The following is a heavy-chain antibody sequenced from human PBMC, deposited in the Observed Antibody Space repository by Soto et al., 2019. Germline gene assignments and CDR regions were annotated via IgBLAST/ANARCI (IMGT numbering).Heavy chain of an antibody. CDR3: AGGLTMSRQVFGWFDS. D-gene: IGHD3-10*02. CDR2: IIPIFGTA. V-gene: IGHV1-69*12. Sequence: QVQLVQSGAEVKKPGSSVKVSCKASGGTFSSYAISWVRQAPGQGLEWMGGIIPIFGTANYEQKFQGRVTIAADESTSTTDMELSRLRAEDTAVYYCAGGLTMSRQVFGWFDSWGQGTLVTVSS. CDR1: GGTFSSYA. J-gene: IGHJ5*01.